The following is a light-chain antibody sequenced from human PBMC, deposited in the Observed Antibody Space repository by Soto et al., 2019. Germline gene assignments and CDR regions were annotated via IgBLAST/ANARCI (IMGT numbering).Light chain of an antibody. CDR1: SSIIGAGYD. J-gene: IGLJ2*01. Sequence: QSVLTQPPSVSGAPGQRVTISCTGSSSIIGAGYDVHWYQQLPGTAPKLLIYGNSNRPSGVPDRFSGSKSGTSASLAITGLQAEDEADYYCQSYDSSLSGSWVVFGGGTKLTVL. CDR2: GNS. V-gene: IGLV1-40*01. CDR3: QSYDSSLSGSWVV.